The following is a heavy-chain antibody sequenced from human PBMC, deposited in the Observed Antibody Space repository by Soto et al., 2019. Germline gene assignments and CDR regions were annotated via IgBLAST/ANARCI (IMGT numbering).Heavy chain of an antibody. CDR3: ARLRTTYSSLDP. CDR1: GGFISSYH. D-gene: IGHD1-1*01. V-gene: IGHV4-59*01. J-gene: IGHJ5*02. CDR2: IYNSGST. Sequence: PSETLSLTCTVSGGFISSYHWSWIRQPPGKGLEWIGYIYNSGSTNYNSSLQSRVTISIDTSKNQFSLKLSSVTAADTAVYYCARLRTTYSSLDPWGQGTLVTVSS.